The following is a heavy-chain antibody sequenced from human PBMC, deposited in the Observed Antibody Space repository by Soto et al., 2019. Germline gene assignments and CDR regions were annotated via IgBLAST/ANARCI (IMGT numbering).Heavy chain of an antibody. V-gene: IGHV3-53*01. CDR1: GFTVSSNY. J-gene: IGHJ6*02. CDR3: VREGRYSNYASYYGMDV. CDR2: IYSGGST. D-gene: IGHD4-4*01. Sequence: PGGSLRLSCAASGFTVSSNYMSWVRQAPGKGLEWVSVIYSGGSTYYADSVKGRFTISRDNSKNTLYLQMNSLRAEDTAVYYCVREGRYSNYASYYGMDVWGQGTTVTVSS.